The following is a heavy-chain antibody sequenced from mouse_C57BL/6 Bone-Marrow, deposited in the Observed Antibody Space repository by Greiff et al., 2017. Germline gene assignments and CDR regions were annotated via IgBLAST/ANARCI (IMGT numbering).Heavy chain of an antibody. J-gene: IGHJ3*01. V-gene: IGHV6-3*01. CDR2: IRLKSDNYAT. CDR1: GFTFSNYW. D-gene: IGHD1-1*02. Sequence: EVQVVESGGGLVQPGGSMKLSCVASGFTFSNYWMNWVRQSPEKGLEWVAQIRLKSDNYATHYAESVKGRFTISRDDSKSSVYLQMNNLRAEDTGIYYCTVAAYWGQGTLVTVSA. CDR3: TVAAY.